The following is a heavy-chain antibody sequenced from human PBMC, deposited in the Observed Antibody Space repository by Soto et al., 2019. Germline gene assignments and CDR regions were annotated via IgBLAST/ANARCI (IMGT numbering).Heavy chain of an antibody. CDR3: AIRTPLYTSESSRFDP. CDR1: GGSISNSGNY. J-gene: IGHJ5*02. D-gene: IGHD3-10*01. Sequence: PSETLSLTCSVSGGSISNSGNYWGWIRRPPGKGLEWIGTMDYSGGTSYNPSLKSRVTISADTSNNQFSLRLSSVTAADTAVHYCAIRTPLYTSESSRFDPWGQGALVTVSS. CDR2: MDYSGGT. V-gene: IGHV4-39*01.